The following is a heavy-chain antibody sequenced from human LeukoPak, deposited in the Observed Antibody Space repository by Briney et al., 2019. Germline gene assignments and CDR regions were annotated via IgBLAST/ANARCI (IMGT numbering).Heavy chain of an antibody. CDR3: ARLSDILTGYDY. J-gene: IGHJ4*02. Sequence: SETLSLTCSVSGGSISTSSYSWDWIRQPPGKGLEWIGTISYSGSTYYNPSLKSRVSMSVATSKNQFSLKLSAVTAADTAVYYCARLSDILTGYDYWGQGTLVIVSS. CDR1: GGSISTSSYS. V-gene: IGHV4-39*01. CDR2: ISYSGST. D-gene: IGHD3-9*01.